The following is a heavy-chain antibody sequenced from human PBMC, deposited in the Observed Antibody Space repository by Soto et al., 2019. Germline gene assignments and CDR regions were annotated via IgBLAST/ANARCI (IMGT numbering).Heavy chain of an antibody. V-gene: IGHV1-69*12. J-gene: IGHJ4*02. D-gene: IGHD3-9*01. Sequence: VQRVQSGAEVKKPGSSVKVSCKASGGTFSSYAISWVRQAPGQGLEWMGGIIPIFGTANSPQKFQGRVTITANESTSTANMKLSSLRSEDTAVYYGARGIPTENGLRYFDWLDYWGQGTLVTVSS. CDR2: IIPIFGTA. CDR3: ARGIPTENGLRYFDWLDY. CDR1: GGTFSSYA.